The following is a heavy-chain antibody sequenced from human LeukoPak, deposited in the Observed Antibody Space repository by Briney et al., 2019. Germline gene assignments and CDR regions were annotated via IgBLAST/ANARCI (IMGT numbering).Heavy chain of an antibody. CDR2: IGTAGDP. V-gene: IGHV3-13*05. CDR3: ARDNGDDGMDV. J-gene: IGHJ6*04. D-gene: IGHD4-17*01. CDR1: GFTLRSYD. Sequence: GGALRLPLAASGFTLRSYDMHWVRQASGKGLEGGSAIGTAGDPYYPGSVKGRLTISRENAKNSLYLQMNSLRAGDTAVYYCARDNGDDGMDVWGKGTTVTVSS.